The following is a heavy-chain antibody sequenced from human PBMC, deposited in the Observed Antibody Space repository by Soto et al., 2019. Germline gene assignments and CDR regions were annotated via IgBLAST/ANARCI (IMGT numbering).Heavy chain of an antibody. CDR1: GYTFTSNG. CDR3: ARDRNHGLDN. CDR2: SSATSGNT. V-gene: IGHV1-18*01. J-gene: IGHJ4*02. D-gene: IGHD1-1*01. Sequence: QVQLVQSGAEVKKPGASVKVSCKASGYTFTSNGISWVRQAPGQGLEWMGWSSATSGNTNYAQKVQGRVIMTTETSTTTAYRELRSLRSDDTAVYYCARDRNHGLDNWGQGTLVTVSS.